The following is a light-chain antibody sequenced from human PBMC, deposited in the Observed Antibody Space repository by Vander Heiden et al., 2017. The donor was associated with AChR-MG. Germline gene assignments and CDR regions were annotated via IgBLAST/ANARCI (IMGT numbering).Light chain of an antibody. J-gene: IGKJ3*01. V-gene: IGKV1-39*01. CDR2: AAS. CDR3: QQNDSTPTVT. CDR1: QSISSY. Sequence: DIQMTQSPSSLSASVGDRVTITCRASQSISSYLNWYQQKPGKAPKLLIYAASSLQSGVPSRFSGSGYGTDFTLTISSRQPEDFAAYYCQQNDSTPTVTFGHGTKVDIK.